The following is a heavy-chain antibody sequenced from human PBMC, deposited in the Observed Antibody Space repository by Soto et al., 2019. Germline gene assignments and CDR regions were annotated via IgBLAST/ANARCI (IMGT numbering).Heavy chain of an antibody. CDR1: GFTFSDNH. CDR3: ARLPRTLDS. V-gene: IGHV3-7*01. CDR2: INSDGSDN. Sequence: PGGSLRLSCVGSGFTFSDNHMSWVRQAPGRGLEWVANINSDGSDNYYVDSVKGRFTISRDNARNSLYLQMNSLRVEDTAVYYCARLPRTLDSWGQGVLVTV. J-gene: IGHJ4*02.